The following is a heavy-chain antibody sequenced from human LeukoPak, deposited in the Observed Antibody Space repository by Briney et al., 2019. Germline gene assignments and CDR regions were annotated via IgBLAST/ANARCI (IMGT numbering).Heavy chain of an antibody. V-gene: IGHV3-30*03. D-gene: IGHD5-12*01. CDR1: GFTFSSYG. J-gene: IGHJ6*02. CDR3: AGATRGMDV. Sequence: PGRSLRLSCAASGFTFSSYGMHWVRQAPGKGLEWVAVISYDGSNKYYADSVKGRFTISRDNSKNTLYLQMNSLRAEDTAVYYCAGATRGMDVWGQGTTVTVSS. CDR2: ISYDGSNK.